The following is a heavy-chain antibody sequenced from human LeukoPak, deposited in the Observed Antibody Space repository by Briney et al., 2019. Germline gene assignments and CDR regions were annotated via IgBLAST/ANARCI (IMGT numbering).Heavy chain of an antibody. CDR2: ISYDGSNK. J-gene: IGHJ3*02. D-gene: IGHD6-19*01. CDR3: AKDQWLAGGTTDAFDI. Sequence: GRSLRLSCAASGFTFSSYAMHWVRQAPGKGLEWVAVISYDGSNKYYADSVKGRFTISRDNSKNTLYLQMNSLRAEDTAVYYCAKDQWLAGGTTDAFDIWGQGTMVTISS. V-gene: IGHV3-30-3*01. CDR1: GFTFSSYA.